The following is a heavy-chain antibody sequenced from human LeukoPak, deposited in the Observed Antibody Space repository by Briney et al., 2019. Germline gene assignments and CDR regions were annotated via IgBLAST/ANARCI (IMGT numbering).Heavy chain of an antibody. CDR3: ARATGVRDY. J-gene: IGHJ4*02. D-gene: IGHD1-14*01. CDR1: GGSISGGSISSSGHF. Sequence: SETLSLTCSVSGGSISGGSISSSGHFWAWIRQPPGKGLEWVGSLSYSGTTYYNPSLKSRVTISVDTSKNQLSLKLSSVTAADTAVYYCARATGVRDYWGQGTLVTVSS. V-gene: IGHV4-39*07. CDR2: LSYSGTT.